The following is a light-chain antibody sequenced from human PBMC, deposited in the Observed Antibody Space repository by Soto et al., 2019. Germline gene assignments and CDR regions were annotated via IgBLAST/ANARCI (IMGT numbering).Light chain of an antibody. V-gene: IGKV1-17*01. CDR1: QGIGNA. CDR3: QQYHGYSLT. Sequence: DIQMTQSPSSLSASVGDRVTISCRASQGIGNALGWYQQKPGKPPKVLIYGASNLQSGVPPRFSGSESGTEFILTISGLQPDDFATYYCQQYHGYSLTFGQGTKVDIK. CDR2: GAS. J-gene: IGKJ1*01.